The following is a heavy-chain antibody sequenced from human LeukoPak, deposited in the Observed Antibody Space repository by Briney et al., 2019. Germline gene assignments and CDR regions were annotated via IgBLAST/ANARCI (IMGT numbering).Heavy chain of an antibody. CDR3: ARDSAHSGYDLGFDY. CDR1: GYTFTSYG. D-gene: IGHD5-12*01. CDR2: ISAYNGNT. V-gene: IGHV1-18*04. J-gene: IGHJ4*02. Sequence: ASVKVSCKASGYTFTSYGISWVRQAPGQGLEWMGWISAYNGNTNYAQKLQGRVTMTTDTSTSTAYMELRSLRSDDTAVYYCARDSAHSGYDLGFDYWGQGTPVTVSS.